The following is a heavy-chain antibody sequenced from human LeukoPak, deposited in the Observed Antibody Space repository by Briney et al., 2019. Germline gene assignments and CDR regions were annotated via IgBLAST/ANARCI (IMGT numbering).Heavy chain of an antibody. CDR1: GDSINDYY. CDR2: IYFSGNT. Sequence: SETLSLTCTVAGDSINDYYWSWMRQPPGKGLEWIGNIYFSGNTNYNPSLKSRVTISEDTSKNQISLKLNSVTAADTAVYYCARMSGLYGMEVWGQGTTVTVS. J-gene: IGHJ6*02. D-gene: IGHD3-10*01. V-gene: IGHV4-59*01. CDR3: ARMSGLYGMEV.